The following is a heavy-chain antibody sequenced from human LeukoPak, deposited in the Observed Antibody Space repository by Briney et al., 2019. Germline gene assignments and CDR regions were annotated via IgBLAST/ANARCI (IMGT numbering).Heavy chain of an antibody. J-gene: IGHJ4*02. D-gene: IGHD1-26*01. Sequence: GESLKISCKGSGYDFSTHWISWVRQMPGKGLEWMGRIDPSASYINYSPSFQGHVSISADKSIDTVYLQRNSLKASDTAMYYCARRVGNYANSDYWGQGTLVIVSS. CDR3: ARRVGNYANSDY. V-gene: IGHV5-10-1*01. CDR2: IDPSASYI. CDR1: GYDFSTHW.